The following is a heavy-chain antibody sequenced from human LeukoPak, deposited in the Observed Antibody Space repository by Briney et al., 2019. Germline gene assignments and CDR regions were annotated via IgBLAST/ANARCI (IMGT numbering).Heavy chain of an antibody. D-gene: IGHD3-16*01. J-gene: IGHJ5*01. Sequence: GNTYYNPSLKSRVTISVDTSKNQFSLTLTSVTAADTAVYFCARGWGGFDSWGQGTLVTVSS. CDR3: ARGWGGFDS. V-gene: IGHV4-39*07. CDR2: GNT.